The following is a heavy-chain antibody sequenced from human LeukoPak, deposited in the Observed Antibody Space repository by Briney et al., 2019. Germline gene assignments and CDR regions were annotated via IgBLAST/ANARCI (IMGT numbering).Heavy chain of an antibody. Sequence: SETLSLTCTVSGDSISSYYWSWIRQPPGKGLEWIGYIYYSGSTNYNPSLKSRVTISVDTSKNQFSLKLSSVTAADTAVYYCARAGRHVSTTSRFDYWGQGTLVTVSS. CDR1: GDSISSYY. CDR3: ARAGRHVSTTSRFDY. D-gene: IGHD2-2*01. V-gene: IGHV4-59*01. CDR2: IYYSGST. J-gene: IGHJ4*02.